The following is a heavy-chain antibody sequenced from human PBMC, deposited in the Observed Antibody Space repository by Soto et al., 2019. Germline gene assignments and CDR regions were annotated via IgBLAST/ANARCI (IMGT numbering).Heavy chain of an antibody. CDR3: ARAGGYGDYVDY. CDR1: GGSISSGGYS. V-gene: IGHV4-30-2*01. D-gene: IGHD4-17*01. CDR2: IYHSGSA. Sequence: SETLSLTCAVSGGSISSGGYSWSWIRQPPGKGLEWIGYIYHSGSAYYNPSLKSRVTISVDRSKNQFSLKLSSVTAADTAVYYCARAGGYGDYVDYWGQGTLVTVSS. J-gene: IGHJ4*02.